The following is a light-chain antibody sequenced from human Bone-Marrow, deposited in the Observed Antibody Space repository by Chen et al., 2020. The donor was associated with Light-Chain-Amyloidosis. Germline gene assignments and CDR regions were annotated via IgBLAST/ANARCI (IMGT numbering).Light chain of an antibody. CDR2: DDS. CDR1: NMGRKS. CDR3: QVWDVNSAHVV. J-gene: IGLJ2*01. Sequence: SYVLTQPPPVSVAPGQTARITCGGDNMGRKSVHWYQQKSAQAPVLAVQDDSDRPSGIPERFSGSNSGNTATLTISRVEAGDEAEYYCQVWDVNSAHVVFGGGTKLTVL. V-gene: IGLV3-21*02.